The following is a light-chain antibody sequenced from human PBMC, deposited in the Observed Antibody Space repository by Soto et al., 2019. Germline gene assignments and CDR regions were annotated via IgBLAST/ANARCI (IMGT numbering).Light chain of an antibody. CDR2: GAS. J-gene: IGKJ1*01. CDR3: QHYYTSYTT. CDR1: QSVSSN. V-gene: IGKV3-15*01. Sequence: EIVLPQSPATLSVSPGERATLSCRASQSVSSNLAWYQQKPGQAPRLLIYGASTRATGIPARFSGSGSGTEFTLTISSLQSEDFAVYYCQHYYTSYTTFGQGTKVDIK.